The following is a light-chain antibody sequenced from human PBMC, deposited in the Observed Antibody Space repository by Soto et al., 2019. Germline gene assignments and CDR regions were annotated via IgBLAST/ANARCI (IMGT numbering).Light chain of an antibody. Sequence: EIVLTQSPCTLSLSPVERATLSCRASQSVSSSYLAWYQQKPGQAPRLLIYGASSRATGIPDRFSGSGSGTDFTLTISRLEPEDFAVYYCHQYGSSPRTFGQGTKVDIK. CDR1: QSVSSSY. J-gene: IGKJ1*01. CDR3: HQYGSSPRT. CDR2: GAS. V-gene: IGKV3-20*01.